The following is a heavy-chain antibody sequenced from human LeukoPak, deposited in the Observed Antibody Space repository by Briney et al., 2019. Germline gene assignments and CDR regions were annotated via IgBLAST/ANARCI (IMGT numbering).Heavy chain of an antibody. CDR3: ARDKGSYYFGSGADAFDI. Sequence: GGSLRLSCAASGFTFINYAMGWVRQAPGKGLEWVSGISDSGNNKYYADSVKGRFTISRDNSKNTLYLQMNSLRAEDTAVYYCARDKGSYYFGSGADAFDIWGQGTMVTVSS. J-gene: IGHJ3*02. CDR1: GFTFINYA. CDR2: ISDSGNNK. V-gene: IGHV3-23*01. D-gene: IGHD3-10*01.